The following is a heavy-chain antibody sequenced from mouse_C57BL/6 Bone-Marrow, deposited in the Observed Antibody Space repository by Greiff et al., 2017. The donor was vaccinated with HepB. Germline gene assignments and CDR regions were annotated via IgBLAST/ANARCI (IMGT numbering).Heavy chain of an antibody. Sequence: EVKLMESGPELVKPGDSVKISCKASGYSFTGYFMNWVMQSHGKSLEWIGRINPYNGDTFYNQKFKGKATLTVDKSSSTAHMELRSPTSEDSAVYYCAKAYYSFYFDYWGQGTTLTVSS. CDR1: GYSFTGYF. V-gene: IGHV1-20*01. CDR3: AKAYYSFYFDY. D-gene: IGHD2-12*01. J-gene: IGHJ2*01. CDR2: INPYNGDT.